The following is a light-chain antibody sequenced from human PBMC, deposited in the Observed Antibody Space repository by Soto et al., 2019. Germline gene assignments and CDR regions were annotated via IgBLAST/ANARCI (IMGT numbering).Light chain of an antibody. Sequence: QSVLTQPPSASGTPGQRVTISCSGSDSNIGRNTVNWYQHLPGTAPKLVIFSHNKRPSGVPDRFSGSTSGTSASLATSDLQSEDEAYYYCSSGDDSRTGVVFGGGTKLTVL. CDR3: SSGDDSRTGVV. CDR2: SHN. J-gene: IGLJ3*02. V-gene: IGLV1-44*01. CDR1: DSNIGRNT.